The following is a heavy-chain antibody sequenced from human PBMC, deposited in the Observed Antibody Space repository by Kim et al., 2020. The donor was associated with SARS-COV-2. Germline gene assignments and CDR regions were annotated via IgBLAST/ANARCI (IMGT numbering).Heavy chain of an antibody. J-gene: IGHJ4*02. V-gene: IGHV3-48*04. D-gene: IGHD3-10*01. CDR3: ARDAVEKLWFLPTTFGY. Sequence: GGSLRLSCAASGFTFSSYSMNWVRQAPGKGLEWVSYISSSSSTIYYADSVKGRFTISRDNAKNSLYLQMNSLRAEDTAVYYCARDAVEKLWFLPTTFGYGGPGTLVPVSS. CDR2: ISSSSSTI. CDR1: GFTFSSYS.